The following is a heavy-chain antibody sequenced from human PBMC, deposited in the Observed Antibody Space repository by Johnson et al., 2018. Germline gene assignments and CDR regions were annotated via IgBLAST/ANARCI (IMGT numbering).Heavy chain of an antibody. J-gene: IGHJ6*02. CDR3: ARDSHSSGWYAPYYYCDGRDV. CDR2: IIPIFGTA. D-gene: IGHD6-19*01. V-gene: IGHV1-69*01. Sequence: QLVESGAEVKKPGSSVKVSCKASGGTFSSYAISWVRQAPGQGLEWMGGIIPIFGTANYAQKFQGRVTITADECTSTAYMEVSSLRSEDTAVYYCARDSHSSGWYAPYYYCDGRDVWGQGTTVTVSS. CDR1: GGTFSSYA.